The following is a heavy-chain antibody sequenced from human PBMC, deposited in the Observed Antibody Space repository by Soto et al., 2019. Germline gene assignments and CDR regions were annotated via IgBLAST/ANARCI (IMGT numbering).Heavy chain of an antibody. J-gene: IGHJ6*03. V-gene: IGHV1-18*01. CDR1: GYTFTTFG. Sequence: GASVKVSCKASGYTFTTFGISWVRQAPGQGLEWMGWIDPKNGNTIYAQKFQGRVTMTEDTSTDTAYMELSSLRSEDTAVYYCATAFRSGYYYYYYMDVWGKGTTVTVSS. CDR3: ATAFRSGYYYYYYMDV. CDR2: IDPKNGNT. D-gene: IGHD3-10*01.